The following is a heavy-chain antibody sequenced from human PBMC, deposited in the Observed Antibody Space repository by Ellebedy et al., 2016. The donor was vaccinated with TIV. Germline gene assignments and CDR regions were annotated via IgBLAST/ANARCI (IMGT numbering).Heavy chain of an antibody. CDR3: ARAVGGSGSY. V-gene: IGHV3-21*01. Sequence: GESLKISXAASGFTFSSYNMNWVRQAPGKGLEWVSSITSSSSHIYYADSVKGRFTISRDNAKNSLYLQMNSLSAEDTAVYYCARAVGGSGSYWGQGTLVTVSP. CDR1: GFTFSSYN. J-gene: IGHJ4*02. D-gene: IGHD3-10*01. CDR2: ITSSSSHI.